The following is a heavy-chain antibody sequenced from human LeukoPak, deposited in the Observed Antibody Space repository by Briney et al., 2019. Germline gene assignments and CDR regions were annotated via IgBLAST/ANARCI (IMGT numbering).Heavy chain of an antibody. CDR3: ATAIWGSAAFDI. V-gene: IGHV1-24*01. D-gene: IGHD7-27*01. J-gene: IGHJ3*02. Sequence: ASVKVSCKVSGYTLTELSMHWVRQAPGKGLEWMGGFDPEDGETIYAQKFQGRVTMTEDTSTDTAYMELSSLRSEDTAVYYCATAIWGSAAFDIWGQGTMVTVSS. CDR1: GYTLTELS. CDR2: FDPEDGET.